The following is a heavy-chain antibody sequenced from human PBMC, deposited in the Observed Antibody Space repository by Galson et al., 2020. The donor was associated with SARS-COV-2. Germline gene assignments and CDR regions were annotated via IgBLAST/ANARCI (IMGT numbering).Heavy chain of an antibody. V-gene: IGHV3-7*05. D-gene: IGHD6-25*01. J-gene: IGHJ4*02. CDR1: YR. CDR2: IQQDGSQK. CDR3: ARVGSSGWYFGY. Sequence: YRMNFVPQAPWKALKCVATIQQDGSQKYHLHSVKGRFTISSDNSKNSLYLQMNSRRAEHTAGYYCARVGSSGWYFGYWGQGTLGTVSS.